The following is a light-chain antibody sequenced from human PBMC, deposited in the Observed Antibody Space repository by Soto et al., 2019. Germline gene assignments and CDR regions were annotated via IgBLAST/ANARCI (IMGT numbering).Light chain of an antibody. J-gene: IGKJ4*01. CDR3: QQYNSYSPLT. CDR1: QTISSR. V-gene: IGKV1-5*03. CDR2: KAS. Sequence: FKMTQSPSTLSAPIGDRVTITCRPSQTISSRLAWYQHKPGKAPKLLIYKASSLESGVPSRFSGSGSGTEFTLTISSLQPDDFATYYCQQYNSYSPLTFGGGTKVDIK.